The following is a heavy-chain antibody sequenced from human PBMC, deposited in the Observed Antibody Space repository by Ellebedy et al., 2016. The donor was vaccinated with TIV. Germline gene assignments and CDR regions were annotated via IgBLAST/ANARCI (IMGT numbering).Heavy chain of an antibody. CDR1: GFTFSTYG. V-gene: IGHV3-33*01. Sequence: GESLKISCAASGFTFSTYGMHWVRQAPGKGLEWVAVIWYDGSNKYYADSVKGRFTISRHNSKNTLSLQMNILRADDTAVYYCARKESGSTSLFDWGQGTLVTVSS. D-gene: IGHD2-21*01. CDR2: IWYDGSNK. CDR3: ARKESGSTSLFD. J-gene: IGHJ4*02.